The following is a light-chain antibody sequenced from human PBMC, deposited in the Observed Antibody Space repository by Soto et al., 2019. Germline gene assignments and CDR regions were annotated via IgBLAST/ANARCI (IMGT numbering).Light chain of an antibody. Sequence: QSVLTQPPSVSAAPGQKVTISCSGSSSNIGNNYVYWYQQLPGTAPKLLIYDNNKRPSGIPDRISGSKSGTSATLGITGPQTGAEADYYCGTWDSSLSAGVFGGGTKLTVL. CDR1: SSNIGNNY. J-gene: IGLJ2*01. CDR3: GTWDSSLSAGV. CDR2: DNN. V-gene: IGLV1-51*01.